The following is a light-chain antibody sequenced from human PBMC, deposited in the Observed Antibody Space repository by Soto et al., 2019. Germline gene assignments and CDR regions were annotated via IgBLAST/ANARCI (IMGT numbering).Light chain of an antibody. J-gene: IGKJ1*01. CDR3: QQYGSSPPMT. CDR2: GAF. CDR1: QTVSSYF. V-gene: IGKV3-20*01. Sequence: IVLTQSACTVSLSPGESATLSCRASQTVSSYFLAWYQQRPGQAPRLLIYGAFTRATGIPDRFTGSGSGTDFTLSISRLEPEDFAVYYCQQYGSSPPMTFGQGTKVDIK.